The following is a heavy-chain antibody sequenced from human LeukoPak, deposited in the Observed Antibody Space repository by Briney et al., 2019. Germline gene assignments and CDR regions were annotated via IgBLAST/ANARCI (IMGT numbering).Heavy chain of an antibody. J-gene: IGHJ4*02. D-gene: IGHD5-18*01. CDR1: GGTFSSYA. CDR2: IIPIFGTA. CDR3: ARGLLDTAMDY. Sequence: ASVKVSCKASGGTFSSYAISWVRQAPGQGLEWMGGIIPIFGTANYAQKFQGRVTITADESTSTAYMEPSSLRSEDTAVYYCARGLLDTAMDYWGQGTLVTVSS. V-gene: IGHV1-69*13.